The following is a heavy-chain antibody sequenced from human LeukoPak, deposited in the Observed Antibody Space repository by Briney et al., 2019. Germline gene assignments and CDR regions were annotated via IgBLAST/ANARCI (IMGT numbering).Heavy chain of an antibody. J-gene: IGHJ4*02. CDR3: ARLIPPAKRIAARGDDY. Sequence: SETLSLTCTVSGGSISSSSYYWGWIRQPPGKGLEWIGSIYYSGSTYYNPSLKSRVTISVDTSKNQFSLKLSSVTAADTAVYYCARLIPPAKRIAARGDDYWGQGTLVTVSS. CDR2: IYYSGST. D-gene: IGHD6-6*01. CDR1: GGSISSSSYY. V-gene: IGHV4-39*01.